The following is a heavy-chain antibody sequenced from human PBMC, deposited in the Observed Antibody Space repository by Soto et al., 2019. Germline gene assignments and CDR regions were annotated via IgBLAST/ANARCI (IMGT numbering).Heavy chain of an antibody. J-gene: IGHJ5*01. CDR1: GFTFSNYG. CDR2: TSHDGSRK. CDR3: AKDVGRDGYNFLDS. Sequence: QEQLLESGGGVVQPGGSLRLSCTASGFTFSNYGFHWVRQAPGKGLEWVAVTSHDGSRKYYADSLKGRFTISRDNSKDTLYLQINSLRAEDTAMYYSAKDVGRDGYNFLDSWGQGTLVTVSS. V-gene: IGHV3-30*18. D-gene: IGHD5-12*01.